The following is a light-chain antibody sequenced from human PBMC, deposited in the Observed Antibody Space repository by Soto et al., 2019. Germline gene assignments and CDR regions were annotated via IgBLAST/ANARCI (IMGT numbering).Light chain of an antibody. CDR3: QQSNRPPLLFS. CDR1: QSISRY. Sequence: DIQMTQSPSSLSASVGDRVTITCRASQSISRYLNWYQQKPGKAPKLLIYAASSLQSGVPSRFSGSVSGKNFPPPISTPQLKISAIYPSQQSNRPPLLFSFGRG. V-gene: IGKV1-39*01. CDR2: AAS. J-gene: IGKJ2*01.